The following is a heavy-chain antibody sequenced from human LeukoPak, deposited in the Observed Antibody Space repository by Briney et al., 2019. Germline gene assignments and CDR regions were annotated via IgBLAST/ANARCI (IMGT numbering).Heavy chain of an antibody. CDR1: GYTFTGYY. CDR2: INPNSGGT. V-gene: IGHV1-2*02. Sequence: APVKVSCKASGYTFTGYYMHWVRQAPGQGLEWMGWINPNSGGTNYAQKFQGRVTMTRDRSINTAYMELSRLRSDDTAVYYCAREDTAMVSAVDYWGQGTLVTVSS. CDR3: AREDTAMVSAVDY. J-gene: IGHJ4*02. D-gene: IGHD5-18*01.